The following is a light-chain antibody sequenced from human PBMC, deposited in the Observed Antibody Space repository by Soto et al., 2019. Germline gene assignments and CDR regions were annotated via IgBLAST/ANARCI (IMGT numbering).Light chain of an antibody. CDR2: GAS. J-gene: IGKJ1*01. Sequence: EIVLTQSPGTLSLSPGERATLSCAASQSVISSYLAWYQQKPGQAPRLLIYGASSRATGIPDRFSGSGSGTDFTLTINRLEPEDFAVYYCQQYGSSSWTFGQGTKVDIK. CDR3: QQYGSSSWT. CDR1: QSVISSY. V-gene: IGKV3-20*01.